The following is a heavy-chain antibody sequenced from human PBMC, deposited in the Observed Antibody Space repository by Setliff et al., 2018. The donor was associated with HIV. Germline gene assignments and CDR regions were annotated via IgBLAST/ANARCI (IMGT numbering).Heavy chain of an antibody. CDR3: AKDGSGWSQH. J-gene: IGHJ1*01. Sequence: ASVKVSCKASGGSLTGSFIHWVRQAPGQGLEWMGWINPVTGGINYAHMFQGRVTMTRDTSIRTSYMELSSLTSDDTATYYCAKDGSGWSQHWGQGTRVTVSS. V-gene: IGHV1-2*07. CDR1: GGSLTGSF. D-gene: IGHD6-19*01. CDR2: INPVTGGI.